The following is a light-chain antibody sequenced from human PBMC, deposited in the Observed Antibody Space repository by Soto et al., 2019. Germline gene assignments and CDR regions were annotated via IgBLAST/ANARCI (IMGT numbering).Light chain of an antibody. CDR1: QTVRNNY. CDR2: DAS. J-gene: IGKJ4*01. V-gene: IGKV3-20*01. CDR3: QQFSSYPLT. Sequence: EIVFTQSPGTLSLSPGERATLSWRASQTVRNNYLAWYQQKNGQAPRLLIYDASSRDTGIPDRFSGGGSGTDFTLTISRLEPEDFEVYYCQQFSSYPLTFGGGTKVDIK.